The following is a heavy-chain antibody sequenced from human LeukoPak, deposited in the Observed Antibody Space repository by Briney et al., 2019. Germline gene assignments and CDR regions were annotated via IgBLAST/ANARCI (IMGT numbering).Heavy chain of an antibody. Sequence: PSETLSLTCTVSGGSISSSSYYWSWIRQPPGKGLEWIGEINHSGSTNYNPSLKSRVTISVDTSKNQFSLKLSSVTAADTAVYYCARGHHHDFWSGYRPYYYYGMDVWGQGTTVTVSS. V-gene: IGHV4-39*07. J-gene: IGHJ6*02. CDR3: ARGHHHDFWSGYRPYYYYGMDV. CDR1: GGSISSSSYY. CDR2: INHSGST. D-gene: IGHD3-3*01.